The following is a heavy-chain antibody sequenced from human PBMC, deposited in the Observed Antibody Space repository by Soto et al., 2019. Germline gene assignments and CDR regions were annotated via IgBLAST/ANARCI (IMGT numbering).Heavy chain of an antibody. CDR3: ARDTYYYGSGSYGPDYGMDV. D-gene: IGHD3-10*01. V-gene: IGHV4-30-4*02. J-gene: IGHJ6*02. CDR1: GGSISSGGAYY. Sequence: TSETLSLTCAASGGSISSGGAYYWSWIRQSPGKGLEWIAYIHYSGSTYYNSSLKSRVTMSVDTAKNQFSLKVSSVTAADTAVYYCARDTYYYGSGSYGPDYGMDVWGQGTTVTVSS. CDR2: IHYSGST.